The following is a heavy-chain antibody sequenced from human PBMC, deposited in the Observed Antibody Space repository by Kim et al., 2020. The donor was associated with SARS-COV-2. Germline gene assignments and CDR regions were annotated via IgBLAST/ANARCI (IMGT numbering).Heavy chain of an antibody. CDR1: EFSLSNYP. J-gene: IGHJ3*02. D-gene: IGHD6-13*01. Sequence: GGSLRLSCAASEFSLSNYPMTWVRQGPGKGLEWVAAISGDSVTIYYAASVKGRFTLSRDNFKNTVYLQMNELRAEDTALYYCAKWNSWYLNDAFDIWGQGTMVTGSS. CDR2: ISGDSVTI. CDR3: AKWNSWYLNDAFDI. V-gene: IGHV3-23*01.